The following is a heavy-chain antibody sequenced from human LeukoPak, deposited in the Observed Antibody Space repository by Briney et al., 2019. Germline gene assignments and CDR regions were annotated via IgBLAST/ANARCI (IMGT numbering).Heavy chain of an antibody. CDR1: GFTFSKYG. Sequence: GGSLRLSCEVSGFTFSKYGMHWVRQAPGKGLEWVSTIRYDGSKEYYADSVRGRFTISRDNSGNTLFLQMDSLGAEDTAVYYCVRDTITYDIFTGSPDYWGQGTLVIVSS. D-gene: IGHD3-9*01. J-gene: IGHJ4*02. CDR2: IRYDGSKE. CDR3: VRDTITYDIFTGSPDY. V-gene: IGHV3-30*02.